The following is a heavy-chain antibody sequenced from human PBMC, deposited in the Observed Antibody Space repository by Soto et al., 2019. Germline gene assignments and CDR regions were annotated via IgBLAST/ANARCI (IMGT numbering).Heavy chain of an antibody. V-gene: IGHV3-23*01. Sequence: EVQLLESGGGLVQPGGSLRLSCAASRFTFSSYAMSWVRQAPGKGLEWVSVISGSGATTYYADSVKGRFTISTDNSKNTLYLQMNSLRAEDTAVYYCARLTVTTSDDAFDIWGQGTMVTVSS. J-gene: IGHJ3*02. CDR1: RFTFSSYA. D-gene: IGHD4-17*01. CDR3: ARLTVTTSDDAFDI. CDR2: ISGSGATT.